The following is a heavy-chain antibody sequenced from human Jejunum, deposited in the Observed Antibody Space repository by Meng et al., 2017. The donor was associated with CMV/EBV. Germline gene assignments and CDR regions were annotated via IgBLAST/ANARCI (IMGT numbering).Heavy chain of an antibody. D-gene: IGHD1-26*01. J-gene: IGHJ4*02. CDR3: ARGPGASTREGFDY. Sequence: QVHLQGVGPGLCKPSETLSLTCTVSGGSVNNYYWSWIRQSAGKGLEWIGRFYSSDTYNYHPSLDSRVTMSLDTSKNQFSLNLRSVTAADTATYYCARGPGASTREGFDYWGLGTLVTVSS. CDR1: GGSVNNYY. V-gene: IGHV4-4*07. CDR2: FYSSDTY.